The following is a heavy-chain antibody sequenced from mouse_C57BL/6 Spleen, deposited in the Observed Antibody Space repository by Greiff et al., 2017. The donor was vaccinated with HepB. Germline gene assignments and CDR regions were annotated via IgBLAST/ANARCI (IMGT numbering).Heavy chain of an antibody. CDR2: INPNNGGT. D-gene: IGHD4-1*01. V-gene: IGHV1-26*01. CDR3: ARNWDRGDFDY. J-gene: IGHJ2*01. Sequence: VQLQQSGPELVKPGASVKISCKASGYTFTDYYMNWVKQSHGKSLEWIGDINPNNGGTSYNQKFKGKATLTVDKSSSTAYMELRSLTSEDSAVYYCARNWDRGDFDYWGQGTTLTVSS. CDR1: GYTFTDYY.